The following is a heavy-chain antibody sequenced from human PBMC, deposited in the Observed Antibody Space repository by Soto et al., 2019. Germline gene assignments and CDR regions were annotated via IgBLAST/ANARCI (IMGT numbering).Heavy chain of an antibody. D-gene: IGHD2-15*01. CDR1: GGSISSSSYY. J-gene: IGHJ5*02. CDR3: ARYCSGGSCSLLGLSACDP. V-gene: IGHV4-39*01. Sequence: QLQLQESGPGLVKPSETLSLTCTVSGGSISSSSYYWGWIRQPPGQGLEWIGRIYYSGSTYYNPSHKRPVPPSVHAANNHCSLKLSSVTAADTAVYYFARYCSGGSCSLLGLSACDPWVQCTLVTVSS. CDR2: IYYSGST.